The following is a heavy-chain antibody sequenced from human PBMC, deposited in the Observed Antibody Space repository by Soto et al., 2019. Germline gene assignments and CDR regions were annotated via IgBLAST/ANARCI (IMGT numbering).Heavy chain of an antibody. CDR3: ARAVRGGRTFDP. CDR1: GFTFSDYS. V-gene: IGHV3-11*01. J-gene: IGHJ5*02. D-gene: IGHD2-15*01. Sequence: GGSRRLSCAASGFTFSDYSMSWIRQAPGKGLEWVSYISSSGSTIYYADSVKGRFTISRDNAKNSLYLQMNSLRAEDTAVYYCARAVRGGRTFDPWGQGTLVTVSS. CDR2: ISSSGSTI.